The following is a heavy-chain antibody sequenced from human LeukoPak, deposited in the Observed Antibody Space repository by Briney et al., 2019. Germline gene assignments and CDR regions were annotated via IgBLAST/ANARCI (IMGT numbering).Heavy chain of an antibody. Sequence: GGSLRLSCAASGFTFSFYGMNWVRQAPGKRLEWVSGITGAGHTYYADSVQGRFTIYRDNSKNTLYLQMKSLRAEDTAVYYCAKGGGYEAQYYYYYLDVWGKGTTVTISS. D-gene: IGHD5-12*01. V-gene: IGHV3-23*01. J-gene: IGHJ6*03. CDR2: ITGAGHT. CDR1: GFTFSFYG. CDR3: AKGGGYEAQYYYYYLDV.